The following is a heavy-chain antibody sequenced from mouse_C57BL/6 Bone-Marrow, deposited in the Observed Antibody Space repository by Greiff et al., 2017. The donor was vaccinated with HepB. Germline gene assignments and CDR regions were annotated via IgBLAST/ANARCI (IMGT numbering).Heavy chain of an antibody. CDR1: GFSFNTYA. Sequence: EVKLMESGGGLVQPKGSLKLSCAASGFSFNTYAMNWVRQAPGKGLEWVARIRSKSNNYATYYADSVKDRFTISRDDSESMLYLQMNNLKTEDTAMYYCVRHGGADFDYWGQATTLTVSS. CDR2: IRSKSNNYAT. V-gene: IGHV10-1*01. J-gene: IGHJ2*01. CDR3: VRHGGADFDY.